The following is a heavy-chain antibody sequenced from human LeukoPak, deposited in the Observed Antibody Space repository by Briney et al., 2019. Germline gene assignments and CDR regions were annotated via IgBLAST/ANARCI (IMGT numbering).Heavy chain of an antibody. J-gene: IGHJ6*03. V-gene: IGHV3-30*02. CDR1: GFTFSTYG. Sequence: GGSLRLSCAASGFTFSTYGMHWVRQAPGKGLEWVAYVHYDGSKVYYTDSVKGRFTISRDNSKHTAYLQMSSLTTDDTGVYYCAKDQVPMDVWGKGTTVTVSS. CDR2: VHYDGSKV. CDR3: AKDQVPMDV.